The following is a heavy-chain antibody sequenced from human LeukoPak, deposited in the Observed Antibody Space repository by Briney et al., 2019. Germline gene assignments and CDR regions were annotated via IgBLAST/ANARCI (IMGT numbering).Heavy chain of an antibody. J-gene: IGHJ4*02. Sequence: GGSLSLSCAASGFSFSSYSMNWVCQAPGKGRERGSYIRSSSSTIYYADPVKGRFTISRDNAENSLYLQMNSLRAEDTAVYYCARGAIRFLEWLLTPTFDYWGQGTLVTVSS. CDR1: GFSFSSYS. V-gene: IGHV3-48*01. CDR2: IRSSSSTI. CDR3: ARGAIRFLEWLLTPTFDY. D-gene: IGHD3-3*01.